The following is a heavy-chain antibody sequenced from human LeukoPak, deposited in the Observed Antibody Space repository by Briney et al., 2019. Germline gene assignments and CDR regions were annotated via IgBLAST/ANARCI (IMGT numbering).Heavy chain of an antibody. CDR2: INNSGSST. D-gene: IGHD3-10*01. CDR1: GFTFSSSA. CDR3: AKSNYGTIDY. J-gene: IGHJ4*02. Sequence: GGSLRLSCAASGFTFSSSAMSWDRQAPGKGLEWVSGINNSGSSTYYADSVKGRFTISRDNSKNTLYLQMNSLRAEDTAVYYCAKSNYGTIDYWGQGTLVTVSS. V-gene: IGHV3-23*01.